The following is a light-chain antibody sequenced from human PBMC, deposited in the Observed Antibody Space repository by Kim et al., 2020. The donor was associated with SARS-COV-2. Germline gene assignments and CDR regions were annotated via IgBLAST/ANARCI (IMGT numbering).Light chain of an antibody. CDR1: QSVRSSY. V-gene: IGKV3-20*01. CDR2: DAS. CDR3: QQYGSAPWT. Sequence: EIVLMQSPGTLSLSPGERATLSCRASQSVRSSYLAWYQQKPGQAPRLLIYDASSRATGIPDRFSGSGSGTDFTLTINRLEPEDFAVYYCQQYGSAPWTFGQGTKVDIK. J-gene: IGKJ1*01.